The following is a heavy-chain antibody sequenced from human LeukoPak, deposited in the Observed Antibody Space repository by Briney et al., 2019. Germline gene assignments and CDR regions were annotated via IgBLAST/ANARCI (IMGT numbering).Heavy chain of an antibody. D-gene: IGHD2-2*01. CDR2: IIDSGNSI. CDR3: ARLFRVVVPAANTHFDY. Sequence: PGGSLRLSCAASGFTFSSCAMGWVRQAPGKGLEWVSTIIDSGNSIYYADSVKGRFTISRDNSKNTLYLQMNSLRAEDTAVYYCARLFRVVVPAANTHFDYWGQGTLVTVSS. V-gene: IGHV3-23*01. J-gene: IGHJ4*02. CDR1: GFTFSSCA.